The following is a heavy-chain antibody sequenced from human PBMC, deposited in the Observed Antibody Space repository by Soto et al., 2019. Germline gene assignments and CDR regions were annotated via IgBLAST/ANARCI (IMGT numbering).Heavy chain of an antibody. D-gene: IGHD2-2*01. CDR3: AKARGGVDCRGTSCYGGMDV. J-gene: IGHJ6*02. CDR2: ISDSGGST. CDR1: GFTFSSYA. Sequence: EVQLLESGGGLVQPGGSLRLSCAASGFTFSSYAMSWVRQAPGKGLEWVSGISDSGGSTYYADSVKGRFTISRDNSKNTLYLQMNSRRSEDTAVYYCAKARGGVDCRGTSCYGGMDVWGQGTTVTVSS. V-gene: IGHV3-23*01.